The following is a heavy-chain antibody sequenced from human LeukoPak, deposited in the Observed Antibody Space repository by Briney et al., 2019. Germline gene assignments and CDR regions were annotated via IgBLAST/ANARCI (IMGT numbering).Heavy chain of an antibody. D-gene: IGHD3-16*01. Sequence: PSETLSLTCTVSGGSISSSGYYWSWIRQPPGKGLEWNGYIYYSGSTNYNPSLKSRVTISVDTSKNQFSLKLSSVTAADTAVYYCARALSEGGLEFDYWGQGTLVTVSS. V-gene: IGHV4-61*08. J-gene: IGHJ4*02. CDR2: IYYSGST. CDR3: ARALSEGGLEFDY. CDR1: GGSISSSGYY.